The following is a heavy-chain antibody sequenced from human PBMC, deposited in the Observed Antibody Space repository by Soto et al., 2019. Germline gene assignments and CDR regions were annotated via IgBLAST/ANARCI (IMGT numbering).Heavy chain of an antibody. Sequence: GGSLRLSCEASGFTFINYAMSWVRQAPGKGLEWVSGIDDGGASTYYADSMKGRFTISRDNSKNTLYLQMNGLRVEDTAVYYCAKDVYRYATMPCFDTWGQGTLVTVSS. CDR1: GFTFINYA. CDR3: AKDVYRYATMPCFDT. J-gene: IGHJ5*02. D-gene: IGHD1-1*01. V-gene: IGHV3-23*01. CDR2: IDDGGAST.